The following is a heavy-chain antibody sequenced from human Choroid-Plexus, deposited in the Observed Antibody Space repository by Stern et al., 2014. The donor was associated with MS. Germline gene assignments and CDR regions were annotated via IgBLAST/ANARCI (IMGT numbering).Heavy chain of an antibody. Sequence: VQLVESGGGVVQPGRPLRLSCVASGFTLGSCAMHWVRQAPGKGLEWVEGVSYDGSNKYYADSVKGRFTISRDNSQNTLYMQMSSLRPEDTAVYYCAKDRQYLTYFFDHWGQGSLVTVSS. CDR2: VSYDGSNK. CDR1: GFTLGSCA. V-gene: IGHV3-30*18. J-gene: IGHJ5*02. D-gene: IGHD2/OR15-2a*01. CDR3: AKDRQYLTYFFDH.